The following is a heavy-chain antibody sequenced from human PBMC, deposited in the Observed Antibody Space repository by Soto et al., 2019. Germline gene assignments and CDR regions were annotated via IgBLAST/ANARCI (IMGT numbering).Heavy chain of an antibody. D-gene: IGHD6-13*01. CDR3: ARDGGYSSSWHYYYYYYGMDV. CDR1: GFTFSSYS. Sequence: GGSLRLSCAASGFTFSSYSMNWVRQAPGKGLEWVSSISSSSSYIYYADSVKGRFTISRDNAKNSLYLQMNSLRAEDTAVYYCARDGGYSSSWHYYYYYYGMDVWGHGTTVTVSS. CDR2: ISSSSSYI. J-gene: IGHJ6*02. V-gene: IGHV3-21*01.